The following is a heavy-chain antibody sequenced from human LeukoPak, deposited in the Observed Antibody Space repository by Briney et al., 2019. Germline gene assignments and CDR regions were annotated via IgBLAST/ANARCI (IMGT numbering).Heavy chain of an antibody. Sequence: GRSLRLSCAASGFTFSSYAMSWVRQAPGKGLEWVSAISGSGGSTYYADSVKGRFTISRDNSKNTLYLQMNSLRAEDTAVYYCAKSMWGYSSSLYYYYGMDVWGQGTTVTVSS. V-gene: IGHV3-23*01. J-gene: IGHJ6*02. D-gene: IGHD6-13*01. CDR1: GFTFSSYA. CDR2: ISGSGGST. CDR3: AKSMWGYSSSLYYYYGMDV.